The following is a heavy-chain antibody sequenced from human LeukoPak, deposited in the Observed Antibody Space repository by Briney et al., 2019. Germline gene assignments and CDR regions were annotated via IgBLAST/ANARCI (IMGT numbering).Heavy chain of an antibody. CDR3: ARTPYYYGSGNPGNFDY. D-gene: IGHD3-10*01. Sequence: ASVKVSCKASGYTFTGYYMHWVRQAPGQGLEWMGWINPNSGGTNYAQKFQGRVTMTRDTSISTAYIELSRLRSDDTAVYYCARTPYYYGSGNPGNFDYWGQGTLVTVSS. CDR2: INPNSGGT. CDR1: GYTFTGYY. V-gene: IGHV1-2*02. J-gene: IGHJ4*02.